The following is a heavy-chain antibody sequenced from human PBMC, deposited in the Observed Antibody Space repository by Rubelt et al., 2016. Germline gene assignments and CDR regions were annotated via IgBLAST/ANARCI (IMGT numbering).Heavy chain of an antibody. CDR3: GRGNSWYPL. J-gene: IGHJ4*02. V-gene: IGHV5-10-1*03. CDR1: GYNFTTYW. D-gene: IGHD6-13*01. Sequence: EVQLVQSGAEVKKPGESLRISCKGSGYNFTTYWISWVRQTPGKGLEWMGRIDPSDSYINSSRSFQGHVTIAADKSISTAYLQWSSLKASDTAMYYCGRGNSWYPLWGQGTLVTVSS. CDR2: IDPSDSYI.